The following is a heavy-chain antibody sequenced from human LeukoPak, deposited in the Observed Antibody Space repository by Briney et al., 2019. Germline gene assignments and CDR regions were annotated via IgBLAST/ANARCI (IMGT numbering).Heavy chain of an antibody. V-gene: IGHV3-43*01. CDR2: INSVGNKT. Sequence: PGGSLRLSCAASVFTFVDYAMHWVRQVPGKGLEWVSLINSVGNKTDYADSVKGRFTISRDNSKNSLYLQMNTLRTEDTAFYYCAKADCSSSSCYTVDNWGQGTLVTVSS. CDR1: VFTFVDYA. CDR3: AKADCSSSSCYTVDN. J-gene: IGHJ4*02. D-gene: IGHD2-2*02.